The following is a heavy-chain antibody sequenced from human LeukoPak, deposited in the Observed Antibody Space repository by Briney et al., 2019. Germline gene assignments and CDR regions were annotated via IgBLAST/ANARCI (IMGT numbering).Heavy chain of an antibody. CDR1: GFTFSTYG. CDR2: ISYDGSKN. Sequence: GGSLRLSCAASGFTFSTYGMHWVRQAPGKGLEWVAVISYDGSKNYFADSVKGRFTISRDNSKNTLYLQMNSLRAEDTAVYYCATERYTYGPFDYWGQGTLVTVSS. V-gene: IGHV3-33*05. CDR3: ATERYTYGPFDY. J-gene: IGHJ4*02. D-gene: IGHD5-18*01.